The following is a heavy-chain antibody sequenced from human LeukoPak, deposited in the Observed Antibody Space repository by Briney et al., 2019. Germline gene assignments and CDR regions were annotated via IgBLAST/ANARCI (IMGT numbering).Heavy chain of an antibody. V-gene: IGHV3-48*03. CDR3: AELGIPMIGGV. J-gene: IGHJ6*01. Sequence: PGGSLRLSCAASGFTFSSYEMNWVRQAPGKGLEWVSYISSSGSTIYYADCVRGRFTISRDNAKNSLYLQMNSLRAEDTAAYYCAELGIPMIGGVWGKGTTVTISS. D-gene: IGHD3-10*02. CDR1: GFTFSSYE. CDR2: ISSSGSTI.